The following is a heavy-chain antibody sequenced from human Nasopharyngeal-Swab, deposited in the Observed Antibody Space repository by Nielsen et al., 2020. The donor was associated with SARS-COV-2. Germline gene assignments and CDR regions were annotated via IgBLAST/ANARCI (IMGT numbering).Heavy chain of an antibody. CDR1: GFTFSSYD. V-gene: IGHV3-13*01. CDR2: IGTAGDT. D-gene: IGHD3-22*01. J-gene: IGHJ6*02. CDR3: ARDQWFSYYDRYAVGYYYYGMDV. Sequence: GESLKISCAASGFTFSSYDMHWVRQATGKRLEWVSLIGTAGDTDYPGSVKGRFSISRENAKNSLYLQMNSLRAEDTAVYYCARDQWFSYYDRYAVGYYYYGMDVWGQGTTVTVSS.